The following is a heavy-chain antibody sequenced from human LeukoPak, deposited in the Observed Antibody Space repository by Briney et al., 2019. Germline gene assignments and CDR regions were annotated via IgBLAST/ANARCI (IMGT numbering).Heavy chain of an antibody. Sequence: GGSLRLSCAASGFTFSSYAMSWVRQAPGKGLEWVSAISGSGGSTYYADSVKGRFTISRDNSKNTPYLQMNSLRAEDTAVYYCAPLTGGYYFDYWGQGTLVTVSS. V-gene: IGHV3-23*01. CDR2: ISGSGGST. CDR1: GFTFSSYA. CDR3: APLTGGYYFDY. J-gene: IGHJ4*02. D-gene: IGHD1-20*01.